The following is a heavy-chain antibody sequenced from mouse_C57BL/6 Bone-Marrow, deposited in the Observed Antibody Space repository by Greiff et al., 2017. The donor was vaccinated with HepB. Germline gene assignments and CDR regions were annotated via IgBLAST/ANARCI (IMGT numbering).Heavy chain of an antibody. CDR2: IYPGSGNT. D-gene: IGHD1-1*01. J-gene: IGHJ1*03. V-gene: IGHV1-81*01. Sequence: QVQLQQSGAELARPGASVKLSCKASGYTFTSYGISWVKQRTGQGLEWIGEIYPGSGNTYYNEKFKGKATLTADKSSSTAYMELRSLTSEDSAVYFWARSDYGSSYWYFDVWGTGTTVTVSS. CDR3: ARSDYGSSYWYFDV. CDR1: GYTFTSYG.